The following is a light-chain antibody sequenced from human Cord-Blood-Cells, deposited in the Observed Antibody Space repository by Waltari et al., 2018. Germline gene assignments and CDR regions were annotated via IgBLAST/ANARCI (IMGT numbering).Light chain of an antibody. J-gene: IGLJ1*01. V-gene: IGLV2-14*01. CDR2: DVS. Sequence: QSALTQPASVSGSPGQSIPIPCTGTSSDVGGYNYVSWYQQHPGNAPILMIYDVSKRPSGVSNRLSGSKSGNTASLSISGLQAEDEADYYCSSYTSSSTLVFGTGTKVTVL. CDR3: SSYTSSSTLV. CDR1: SSDVGGYNY.